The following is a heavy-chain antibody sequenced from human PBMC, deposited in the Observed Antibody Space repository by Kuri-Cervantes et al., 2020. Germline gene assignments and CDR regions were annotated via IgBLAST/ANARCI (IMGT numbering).Heavy chain of an antibody. CDR3: AREVYDHDTFDI. Sequence: GESLKISCAASGFTFSSYSMNWVRQAPGKGLEWVSGINWNGGSTGYADSVKGRFTISRDNAKNSLYLQMNSLRAEDTAVYYCAREVYDHDTFDIWGQGTMVTVSS. CDR1: GFTFSSYS. V-gene: IGHV3-20*04. D-gene: IGHD3-22*01. J-gene: IGHJ3*02. CDR2: INWNGGST.